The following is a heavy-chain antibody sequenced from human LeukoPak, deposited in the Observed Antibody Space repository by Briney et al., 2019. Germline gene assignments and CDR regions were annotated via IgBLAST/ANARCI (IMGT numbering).Heavy chain of an antibody. J-gene: IGHJ4*02. CDR3: ARSQTGGTFDY. V-gene: IGHV6-1*01. Sequence: QTVSLTCAISGDSFSSKSAAWEWVTQSPSRGVGGLGRTYYRSEWSSGYAESVKSRITVNPGTSKIQFSLQLRSVTPEYTAVYYCARSQTGGTFDYWGQGALVTVSS. D-gene: IGHD1-26*01. CDR2: TYYRSEWSS. CDR1: GDSFSSKSAA.